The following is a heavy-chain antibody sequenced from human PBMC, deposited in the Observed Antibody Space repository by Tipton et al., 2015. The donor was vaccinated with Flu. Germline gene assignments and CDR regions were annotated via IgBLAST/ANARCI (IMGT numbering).Heavy chain of an antibody. Sequence: GSLRLSCAASGFTFSGYYMSWIRQAPGKGLEWVSHITSGGYDMYYADFVKGRFTISRDNAKNSLYLQLNSLRPEDTAIYYCARGGWASDTNNLLDYWGQGTLVTVSS. D-gene: IGHD1/OR15-1a*01. V-gene: IGHV3-11*01. J-gene: IGHJ4*02. CDR1: GFTFSGYY. CDR3: ARGGWASDTNNLLDY. CDR2: ITSGGYDM.